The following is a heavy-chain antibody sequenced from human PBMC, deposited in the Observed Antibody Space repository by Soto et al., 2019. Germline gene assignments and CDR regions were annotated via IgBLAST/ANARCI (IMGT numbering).Heavy chain of an antibody. CDR2: IYYGGTT. V-gene: IGHV3-53*01. CDR1: GFTVSDDH. J-gene: IGHJ3*02. CDR3: AREADGFDI. Sequence: PGGSLRLSCAASGFTVSDDHMSWVRQAPGKGPEWVSVIYYGGTTYYADSVQGRFTISRDKAKNTLYLQMNDLRADDTAVYYCAREADGFDIWGQGTMVTVSS.